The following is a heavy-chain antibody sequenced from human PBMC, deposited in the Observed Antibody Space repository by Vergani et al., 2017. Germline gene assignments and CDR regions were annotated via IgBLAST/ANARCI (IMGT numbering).Heavy chain of an antibody. CDR2: ISWNSGSI. D-gene: IGHD6-19*01. CDR1: GFTFSSYA. CDR3: ARIGGKGSSGWGFDY. V-gene: IGHV3-9*01. J-gene: IGHJ4*02. Sequence: EVQLLESGGGLVQPGGSLRLSCAASGFTFSSYAMSWVRQAPGKGLEWVSGISWNSGSIGYADSVKGRFTISRDNAKNSLYLQMNSLRAEDTALYYCARIGGKGSSGWGFDYWGQGTLVTVSS.